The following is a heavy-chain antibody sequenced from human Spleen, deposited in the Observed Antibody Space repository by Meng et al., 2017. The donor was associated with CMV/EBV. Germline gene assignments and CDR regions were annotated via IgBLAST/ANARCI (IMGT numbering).Heavy chain of an antibody. Sequence: SLKISCAASGFSFSDHIMNWVRQAPGKGLEWVSGISWNSGSIGYADSVKGRFTISRDNAKNSLYLQMSSLRAEDMALYYCAKASASYSNYYYGMDVWGQGTTVTVSS. CDR2: ISWNSGSI. CDR1: GFSFSDHI. V-gene: IGHV3-9*03. CDR3: AKASASYSNYYYGMDV. D-gene: IGHD4-11*01. J-gene: IGHJ6*02.